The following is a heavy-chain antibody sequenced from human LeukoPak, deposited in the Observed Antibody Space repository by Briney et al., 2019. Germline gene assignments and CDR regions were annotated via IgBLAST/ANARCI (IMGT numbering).Heavy chain of an antibody. V-gene: IGHV3-23*01. Sequence: GGSLRLSCAASGFTFSSYAMSWVRQAPGKGLEWVSAISGSGGSTYYADSVKGRFTISRDNSKNTLYLQMNSLRAEDTAVYYCAKGMITFGGVYSPPPPLNDYWGQGTLVTVSS. J-gene: IGHJ4*02. CDR2: ISGSGGST. D-gene: IGHD3-16*01. CDR3: AKGMITFGGVYSPPPPLNDY. CDR1: GFTFSSYA.